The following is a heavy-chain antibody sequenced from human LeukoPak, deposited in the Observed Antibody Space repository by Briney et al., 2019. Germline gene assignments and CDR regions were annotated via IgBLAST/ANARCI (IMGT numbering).Heavy chain of an antibody. V-gene: IGHV3-48*03. CDR3: ARAGVYFDWLRTYCYYYGMDV. Sequence: PGGSLRLSCAASGFTFSSYEMNWVRQAPGKGLEWVSYISSSGSTIYYADSVKGRFTISRDNAKNSLYLQMNSLRAEDTAVYYCARAGVYFDWLRTYCYYYGMDVWGKGTTVTVSS. CDR1: GFTFSSYE. D-gene: IGHD3-9*01. J-gene: IGHJ6*04. CDR2: ISSSGSTI.